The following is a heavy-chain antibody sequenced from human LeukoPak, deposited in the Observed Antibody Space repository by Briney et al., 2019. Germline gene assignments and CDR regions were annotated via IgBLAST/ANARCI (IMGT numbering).Heavy chain of an antibody. J-gene: IGHJ4*02. V-gene: IGHV3-30*18. Sequence: GGSLRLSCAASGFTFSSSSMNWVRQAPGKGLEWVAVISYDGSNKCYADSVKGRFTISRDNSKNTLYLQMNSLRADDTAVYYCVKDSPPRYSGSPPAYWGQGTLVTVSS. D-gene: IGHD1-26*01. CDR3: VKDSPPRYSGSPPAY. CDR1: GFTFSSSS. CDR2: ISYDGSNK.